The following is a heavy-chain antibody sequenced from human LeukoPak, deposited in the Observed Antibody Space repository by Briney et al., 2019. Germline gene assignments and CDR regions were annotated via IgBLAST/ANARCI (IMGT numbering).Heavy chain of an antibody. J-gene: IGHJ4*02. V-gene: IGHV3-11*04. CDR2: ISSSGTTI. CDR3: AKENGFGELFDY. D-gene: IGHD3-10*01. CDR1: GFTFSDYY. Sequence: GGSLRLSCAASGFTFSDYYMSWIRQAPGKGLKWVSYISSSGTTIYYADSVKGRFTISRDNSKNTLFLQMNSLRLEDTAVYYCAKENGFGELFDYWGQGTPVTVSS.